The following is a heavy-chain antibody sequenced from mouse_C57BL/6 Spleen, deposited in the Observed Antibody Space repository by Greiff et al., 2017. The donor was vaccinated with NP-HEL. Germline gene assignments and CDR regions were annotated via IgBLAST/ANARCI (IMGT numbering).Heavy chain of an antibody. D-gene: IGHD3-3*01. CDR2: ISDGGSYT. CDR1: GFTFSSYA. J-gene: IGHJ2*01. Sequence: EVQLVESGGGLVKPGGSLKLSCAASGFTFSSYAMSWVRQTPEKRLEWVATISDGGSYTYYPDNVKGRFTISRDNAKNNLYLQMSHLKSEDTAMYYCARDRDSRGNYFDYWGQGTTLTVSS. V-gene: IGHV5-4*01. CDR3: ARDRDSRGNYFDY.